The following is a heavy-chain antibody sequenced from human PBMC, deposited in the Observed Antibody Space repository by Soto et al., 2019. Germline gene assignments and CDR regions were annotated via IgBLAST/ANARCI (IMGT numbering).Heavy chain of an antibody. V-gene: IGHV3-7*01. CDR2: INQDGSEK. J-gene: IGHJ4*02. CDR1: GFTFSTSW. CDR3: TRYLDF. Sequence: GGSRRLSCAASGFTFSTSWMDWVRQTPGKGLEWVANINQDGSEKNYVDSVKGRFTISRDNAKNSLFLQMSSLTAEDSGLYYCTRYLDFWGQGTLVTVSS.